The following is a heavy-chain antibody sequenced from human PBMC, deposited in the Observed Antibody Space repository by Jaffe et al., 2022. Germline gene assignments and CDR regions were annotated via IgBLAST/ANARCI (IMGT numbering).Heavy chain of an antibody. CDR1: GFTFGDYA. Sequence: EVQLVESGGGLVQPGRSLRLSCTASGFTFGDYAMSWVRQAPGKGLEWVGFIRSKAYGGTTEYAASVKGRFTISRDDSKSIAYLQMNSLKTEDTAVYYCTRDHSPSDGSGSYDAFDIWGQGTMVTVSS. J-gene: IGHJ3*02. CDR3: TRDHSPSDGSGSYDAFDI. V-gene: IGHV3-49*04. CDR2: IRSKAYGGTT. D-gene: IGHD3-10*01.